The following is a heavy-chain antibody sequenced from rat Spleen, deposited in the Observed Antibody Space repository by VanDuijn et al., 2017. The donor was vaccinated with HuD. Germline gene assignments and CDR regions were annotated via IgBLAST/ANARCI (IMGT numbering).Heavy chain of an antibody. D-gene: IGHD1-1*01. J-gene: IGHJ2*01. V-gene: IGHV5-19*01. CDR1: GFTFSNYG. CDR3: ARHGTINTVVDSFDY. Sequence: EVQLVESGGGLVQPGRSLKVSCTASGFTFSNYGTHWIRQAPTKGLEWVASISPSGGSTYYRDSVKGRFTISRDDAKSTLYLQMDSLRSEDTATYYCARHGTINTVVDSFDYWGQGVMVTVSS. CDR2: ISPSGGST.